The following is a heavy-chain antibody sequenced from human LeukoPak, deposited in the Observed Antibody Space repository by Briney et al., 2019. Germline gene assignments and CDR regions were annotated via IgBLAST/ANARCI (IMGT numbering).Heavy chain of an antibody. CDR2: IHYTGAT. Sequence: SETLSLTCAVYGGTFRGYYWSWIRQPPGKGLEWIGEIHYTGATNYKPSLKSRVTISGDPSKNQVSLRVYSVTAGDKVVYYCARGVLGPYYFDLWGRGTLVTVSS. D-gene: IGHD7-27*01. J-gene: IGHJ2*01. CDR1: GGTFRGYY. V-gene: IGHV4-34*01. CDR3: ARGVLGPYYFDL.